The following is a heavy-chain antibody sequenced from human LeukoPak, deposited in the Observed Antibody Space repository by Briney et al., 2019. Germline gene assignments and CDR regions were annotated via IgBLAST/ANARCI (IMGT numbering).Heavy chain of an antibody. J-gene: IGHJ4*02. V-gene: IGHV5-51*01. CDR1: GYSVTSYW. CDR3: ARSPATYCSSTSCYSRDY. CDR2: IYPGDSDT. Sequence: GESLKISCKGSGYSVTSYWIGWVRQMPGKGLEWMGIIYPGDSDTRYSPSFQGQVTISADKSISTAYLQWSSLKASDTAMYYCARSPATYCSSTSCYSRDYWGQGTLVTVSS. D-gene: IGHD2-2*01.